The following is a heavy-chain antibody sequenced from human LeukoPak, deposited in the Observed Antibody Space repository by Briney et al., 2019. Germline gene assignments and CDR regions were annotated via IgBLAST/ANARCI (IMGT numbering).Heavy chain of an antibody. CDR3: ARVRYSGSHLLDY. V-gene: IGHV1-2*02. CDR2: INPNSGGT. CDR1: GYTFTGYY. D-gene: IGHD1-26*01. Sequence: GASVKVSCKASGYTFTGYYMHWVRQAPGLGLEWMGWINPNSGGTNYAQKFQGRVTMTRDTSISTAYMELSRLRSDDTAVYYCARVRYSGSHLLDYWGQGTLATVSS. J-gene: IGHJ4*02.